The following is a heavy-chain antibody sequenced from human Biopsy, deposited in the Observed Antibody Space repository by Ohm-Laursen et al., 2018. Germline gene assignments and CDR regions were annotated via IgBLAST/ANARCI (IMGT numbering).Heavy chain of an antibody. CDR2: IKKKSNNDAT. CDR1: GFNLSAFA. D-gene: IGHD5-12*01. V-gene: IGHV3-73*01. CDR3: TRSAGYGYDY. Sequence: SLRLSCAASGFNLSAFALHWVRQASGRGLEWVGRIKKKSNNDATAYAESMKGRFSIFRDDSKSTFFLQMNSLKIGDTAVYFCTRSAGYGYDYWGQGILVTVSS. J-gene: IGHJ4*02.